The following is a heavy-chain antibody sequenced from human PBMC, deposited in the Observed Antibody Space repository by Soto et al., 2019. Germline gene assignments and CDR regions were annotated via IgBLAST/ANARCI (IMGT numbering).Heavy chain of an antibody. V-gene: IGHV1-69*13. CDR3: ARDYSSGSFSWFDP. Sequence: ASVKVSCKASGGTFSSYAISWVRQAPGQGLEWMGGIIPIFGTANYAQKFQGRVTITADESTSTAYMELSSLRSEDTAVYYCARDYSSGSFSWFDPWGQGTLVTVSS. J-gene: IGHJ5*02. CDR1: GGTFSSYA. CDR2: IIPIFGTA. D-gene: IGHD6-19*01.